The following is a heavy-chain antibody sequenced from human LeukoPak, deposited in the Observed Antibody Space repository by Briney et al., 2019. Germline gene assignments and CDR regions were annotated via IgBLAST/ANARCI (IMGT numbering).Heavy chain of an antibody. CDR1: GGSFSGYY. D-gene: IGHD1-1*01. V-gene: IGHV4-59*10. CDR2: IYTSGST. Sequence: PSETLSLTCAVYGGSFSGYYLSWIRQPAGKGLEWIGRIYTSGSTNYNPSLKSRVTMSVDTSKNQFSLKLSSVTAADTAVYYCASGTTPGPSYYYMDVWGKGTTVTVSS. J-gene: IGHJ6*03. CDR3: ASGTTPGPSYYYMDV.